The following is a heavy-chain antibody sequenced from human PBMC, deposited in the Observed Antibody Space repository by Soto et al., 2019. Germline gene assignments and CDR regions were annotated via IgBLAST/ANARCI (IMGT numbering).Heavy chain of an antibody. CDR2: IYYSGST. V-gene: IGHV4-59*01. Sequence: SETLSVTCTVSGGSISSYYWSWIRQPPGKGLEWIGYIYYSGSTNYNPSLKSRVTISVDTSKDQFSLKLSSVTAADTAVYYCARDYGWLGYYYGMDVWGQGPTVTFSS. CDR3: ARDYGWLGYYYGMDV. D-gene: IGHD3-22*01. CDR1: GGSISSYY. J-gene: IGHJ6*02.